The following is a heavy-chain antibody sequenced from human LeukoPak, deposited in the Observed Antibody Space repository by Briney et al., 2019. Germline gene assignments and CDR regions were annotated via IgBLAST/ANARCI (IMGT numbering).Heavy chain of an antibody. J-gene: IGHJ4*02. Sequence: PGGSLRLSCAASGFSFTSYYMNWVRQAPRKGLEWVSSISTSSKYIYYADSVKGRFTISRDNAKTSLYLQMNSLTAEDTAVYYCARGTFARGFDYWGQGTLVTVSS. CDR1: GFSFTSYY. V-gene: IGHV3-21*01. CDR3: ARGTFARGFDY. CDR2: ISTSSKYI.